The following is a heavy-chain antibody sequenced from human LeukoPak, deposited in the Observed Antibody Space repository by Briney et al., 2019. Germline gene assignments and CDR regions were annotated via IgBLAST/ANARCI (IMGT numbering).Heavy chain of an antibody. Sequence: NPSQTLSPTCTVSVGSISRGDYYWSWIRQPPGEGLEWIGYIYYSGSTYYNPSLKSRVTISVDTSKNQFSLELSSVTAEDTAVYYCARVRRLYDYVWGSYLGDAFYIWGQGTMVTVSS. D-gene: IGHD3-16*01. CDR2: IYYSGST. CDR3: ARVRRLYDYVWGSYLGDAFYI. J-gene: IGHJ3*02. V-gene: IGHV4-30-4*01. CDR1: VGSISRGDYY.